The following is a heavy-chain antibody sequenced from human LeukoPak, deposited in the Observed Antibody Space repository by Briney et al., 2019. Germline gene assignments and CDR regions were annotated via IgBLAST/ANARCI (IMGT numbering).Heavy chain of an antibody. Sequence: GGSLRLSRAASGFTLSDHYMDWVRRAAGKGLEWVGRTRNKVNSYSTEYAASVKGRFSISRDDSKSSLYLQMNSLKTEDTAVYYCVSKITTSSYWGEGTLVIVSS. D-gene: IGHD3-16*01. CDR3: VSKITTSSY. J-gene: IGHJ4*02. CDR2: TRNKVNSYST. CDR1: GFTLSDHY. V-gene: IGHV3-72*01.